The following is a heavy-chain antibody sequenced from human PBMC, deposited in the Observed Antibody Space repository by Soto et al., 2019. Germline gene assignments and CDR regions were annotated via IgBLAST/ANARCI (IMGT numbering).Heavy chain of an antibody. J-gene: IGHJ4*02. CDR2: ISYDGSNK. Sequence: PGGSLRLSCAASGFTFSSYAMHWVRQAPGKGLEWVAVISYDGSNKYYADSVKGRFTISRGNSKNTLYLQMNSLRAEDTAVYYCARGRGRDGYNFLDYWGQGTLVTVSS. CDR1: GFTFSSYA. CDR3: ARGRGRDGYNFLDY. D-gene: IGHD5-12*01. V-gene: IGHV3-30-3*01.